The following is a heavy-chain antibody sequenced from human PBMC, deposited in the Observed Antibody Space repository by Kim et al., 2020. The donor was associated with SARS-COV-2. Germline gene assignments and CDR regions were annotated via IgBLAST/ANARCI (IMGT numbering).Heavy chain of an antibody. V-gene: IGHV4-34*01. Sequence: RTSRVTISVDTSKNQFSLKLSSVTAADTAVYYCARGGVRYFDWLQYYFDYWGQGTLVTVSS. J-gene: IGHJ4*02. D-gene: IGHD3-9*01. CDR3: ARGGVRYFDWLQYYFDY.